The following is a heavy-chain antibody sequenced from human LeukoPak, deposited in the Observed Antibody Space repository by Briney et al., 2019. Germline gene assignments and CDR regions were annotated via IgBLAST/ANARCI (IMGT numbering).Heavy chain of an antibody. J-gene: IGHJ4*02. CDR1: GGSISSYY. CDR3: ARDSRGSHDY. CDR2: IYYSGST. Sequence: PSETLSLTCTVSGGSISSYYWSWIRQPPGKGLEWIGYIYYSGSTNYNPSPKSRVTISVDTSKNQFSLKLSSVTAADTAVYYCARDSRGSHDYWGQGTLVTVSS. V-gene: IGHV4-59*01. D-gene: IGHD1-26*01.